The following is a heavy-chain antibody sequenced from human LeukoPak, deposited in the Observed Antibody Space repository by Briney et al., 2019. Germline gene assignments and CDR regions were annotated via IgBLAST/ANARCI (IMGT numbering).Heavy chain of an antibody. CDR2: IKQDGSDK. CDR1: GFTFSSYW. J-gene: IGHJ4*02. V-gene: IGHV3-7*01. Sequence: GGSLRLSCAASGFTFSSYWMSWVRQAPGKGLEWVANIKQDGSDKYYVDSVKGRFTISRDNAKNSLYLQMNSLRAEDTAVYYCARVRYYYGSGSKVSFDYWGQGTLVIVSS. CDR3: ARVRYYYGSGSKVSFDY. D-gene: IGHD3-10*01.